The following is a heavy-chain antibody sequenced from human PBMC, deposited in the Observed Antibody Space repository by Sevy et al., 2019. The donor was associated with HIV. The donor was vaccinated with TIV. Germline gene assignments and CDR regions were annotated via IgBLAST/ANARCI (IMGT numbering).Heavy chain of an antibody. CDR1: GGSFSGYY. J-gene: IGHJ5*02. D-gene: IGHD6-13*01. Sequence: SETLSLTCAVYGGSFSGYYWSWIRQPPGKGLEWIGEINHSGSTNYNPSLKSRVTISVDTSKNQFSLKLSSVTAADTAVYYCARGQVTAAAGSWFDPWGQGTLVTVSS. V-gene: IGHV4-34*01. CDR3: ARGQVTAAAGSWFDP. CDR2: INHSGST.